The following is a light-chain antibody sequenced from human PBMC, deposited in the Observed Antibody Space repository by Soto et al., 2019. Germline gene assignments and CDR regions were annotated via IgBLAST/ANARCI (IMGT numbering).Light chain of an antibody. V-gene: IGKV1-33*01. CDR2: DAS. CDR1: QDISNY. J-gene: IGKJ2*01. Sequence: DIQMTQSPSSLSASVGDRVTITCHASQDISNYLNWYQQKPGKTPKLLIYDASNLETGVPSRFSGSVSGTYFTFTISSLQPEDIATYYCQQYDNLPRTFGQGTKLEIK. CDR3: QQYDNLPRT.